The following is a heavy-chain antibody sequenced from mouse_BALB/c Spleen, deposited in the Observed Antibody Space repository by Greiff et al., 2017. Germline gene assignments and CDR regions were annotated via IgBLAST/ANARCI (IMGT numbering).Heavy chain of an antibody. CDR1: GFTFNTYA. Sequence: EVKVVESGGGLVQPKGSLKLSCAASGFTFNTYAMNWVRQAPGKGLEWVARIRSKSNNYATYYADSVKDRFTISRDDSQSMLYLQMNNLKTEDTAMYYCVRHDDYYGSSYGYFDVWGAGTTVTVSS. CDR2: IRSKSNNYAT. CDR3: VRHDDYYGSSYGYFDV. J-gene: IGHJ1*01. D-gene: IGHD1-1*01. V-gene: IGHV10-1*02.